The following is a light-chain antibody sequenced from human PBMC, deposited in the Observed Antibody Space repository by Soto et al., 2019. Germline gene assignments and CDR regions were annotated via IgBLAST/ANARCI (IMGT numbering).Light chain of an antibody. CDR2: SVS. V-gene: IGLV2-14*01. J-gene: IGLJ2*01. CDR1: SNDVGGYTS. CDR3: SSYTSTSPVL. Sequence: QSALTQPASVSGSPGQSITISCTGTSNDVGGYTSVSWYQQHPGKAPKLMIYSVSNRPSGVSNRFSGSKSGNTASLTISGLQAEDEADYYCSSYTSTSPVLFGGGTKLTVL.